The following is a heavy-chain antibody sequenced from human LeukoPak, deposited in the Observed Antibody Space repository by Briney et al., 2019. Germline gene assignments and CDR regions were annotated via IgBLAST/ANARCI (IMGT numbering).Heavy chain of an antibody. CDR3: ARNYYGSGSYSIYYYYMDA. Sequence: SVKVSCKASGGTFSSYAISWVRQAPGQELEWMGGIIPIFGTANYAQKFQGRVTITADESTSTAYMELSSLRSEDTAVYYCARNYYGSGSYSIYYYYMDAWGKGTTVTISS. CDR1: GGTFSSYA. D-gene: IGHD3-10*01. J-gene: IGHJ6*03. V-gene: IGHV1-69*13. CDR2: IIPIFGTA.